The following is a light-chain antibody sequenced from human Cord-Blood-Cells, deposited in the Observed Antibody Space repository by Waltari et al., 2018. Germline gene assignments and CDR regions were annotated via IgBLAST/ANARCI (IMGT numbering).Light chain of an antibody. Sequence: EIVLTQSPATLSLSPGERATLSCRASQSVSSYLAWYQQKPGQAPRLLIYDASNRATGIPARCSGSGSGTDCTLTISSLEPEDFAFYYCQQRSNWPPMYTVGQGTKLEIK. CDR3: QQRSNWPPMYT. CDR2: DAS. V-gene: IGKV3-11*01. J-gene: IGKJ2*01. CDR1: QSVSSY.